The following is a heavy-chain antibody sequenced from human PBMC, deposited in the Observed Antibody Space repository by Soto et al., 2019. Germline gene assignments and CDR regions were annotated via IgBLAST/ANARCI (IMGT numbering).Heavy chain of an antibody. V-gene: IGHV4-31*03. CDR1: GGSITSGGYY. Sequence: SETLSLTCKVSGGSITSGGYYWSWIRQHPGKGLEWIGYIYYSGSTYYNPSLKSRVTISVDTSKNQFSLKLSSVTAADTAVYYCARWPTMVRGVIGSFAAFDIWGQGTMVT. J-gene: IGHJ3*02. CDR2: IYYSGST. CDR3: ARWPTMVRGVIGSFAAFDI. D-gene: IGHD3-10*01.